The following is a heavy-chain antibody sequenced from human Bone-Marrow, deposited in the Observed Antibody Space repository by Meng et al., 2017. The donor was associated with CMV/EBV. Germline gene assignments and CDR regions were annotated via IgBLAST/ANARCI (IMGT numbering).Heavy chain of an antibody. V-gene: IGHV4-31*09. J-gene: IGHJ6*02. CDR2: IYYSGST. Sequence: SETLSLTCTVSGGSISSGGYYWSWIRQHPGKGLEWIGYIYYSGSTYYNPSLKSRVTISVDKSKNQFSLNLTSVTAADTAVYYCSRSGGMDVWGQGTTVTVSS. CDR3: SRSGGMDV. CDR1: GGSISSGGYY. D-gene: IGHD3-10*01.